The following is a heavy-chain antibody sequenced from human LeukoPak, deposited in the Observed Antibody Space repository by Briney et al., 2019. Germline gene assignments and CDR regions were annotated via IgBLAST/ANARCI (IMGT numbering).Heavy chain of an antibody. CDR2: ISGGGGST. Sequence: GGSLRLSCAASGFTFSSYVMSWVRQAPGKGLEWVSAISGGGGSTYYADSVKGRFTISRDNSKNTLYLQMNSLRVEDTAVYYCAKSLYGGCDYWGQGTVVTVSS. CDR1: GFTFSSYV. CDR3: AKSLYGGCDY. V-gene: IGHV3-23*01. D-gene: IGHD3-16*02. J-gene: IGHJ4*02.